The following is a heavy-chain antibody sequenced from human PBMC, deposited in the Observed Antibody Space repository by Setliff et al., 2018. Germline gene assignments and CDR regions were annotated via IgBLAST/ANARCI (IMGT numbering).Heavy chain of an antibody. Sequence: GSLRLSCAASGFTFSTHSMNWVRQAPGKGLEWVSSISRSSTYIYYADSMKGRFTISRDNSKNTVYLQMNSLRAEDTAVYYCVKDMRDYNFWSGYYDRSNWVDPWGPGTQVTVSS. D-gene: IGHD3-3*01. J-gene: IGHJ5*02. V-gene: IGHV3-21*04. CDR1: GFTFSTHS. CDR2: ISRSSTYI. CDR3: VKDMRDYNFWSGYYDRSNWVDP.